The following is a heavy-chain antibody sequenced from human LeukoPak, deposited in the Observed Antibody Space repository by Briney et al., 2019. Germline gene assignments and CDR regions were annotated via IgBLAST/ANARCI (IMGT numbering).Heavy chain of an antibody. J-gene: IGHJ5*02. Sequence: PSETLSLTCTVSGYSISSGYYWGWIRQPPGKGLEWIGSIYHSGSTYYNPSLKSRVTISVDTSKNQFSLKLSSVTAADTAVYYCARIVVPAAILNWFDPWSQGTLVTVSS. D-gene: IGHD2-2*02. V-gene: IGHV4-38-2*02. CDR3: ARIVVPAAILNWFDP. CDR2: IYHSGST. CDR1: GYSISSGYY.